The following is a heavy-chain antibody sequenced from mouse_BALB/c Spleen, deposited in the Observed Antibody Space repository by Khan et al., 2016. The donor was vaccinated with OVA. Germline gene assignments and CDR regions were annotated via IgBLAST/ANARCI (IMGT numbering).Heavy chain of an antibody. V-gene: IGHV5-15*02. J-gene: IGHJ3*01. CDR2: VSSLAYNF. Sequence: EVELVESGGGLVQPGGSRKLSCAASGFTFSDYGMAWVRQAPGKGPEWVAFVSSLAYNFYYADTVTGRFTISRENVKHTLYLEMSSLRSEDTAMYYCARGGKGGFAYWGQGTLVTVSA. CDR1: GFTFSDYG. CDR3: ARGGKGGFAY.